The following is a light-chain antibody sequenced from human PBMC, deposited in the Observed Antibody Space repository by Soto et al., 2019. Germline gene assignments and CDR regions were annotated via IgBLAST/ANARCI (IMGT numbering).Light chain of an antibody. CDR2: GAS. CDR3: QQYGSSPPT. V-gene: IGKV3-20*01. J-gene: IGKJ2*01. CDR1: QSIISDS. Sequence: EIVLTQSPGTLSFSPGERATLSCRASQSIISDSLAWYQQKPGQAPRLLISGASSRATGIPDRFSGSGSGTYFTLTVIRLEPEDFAVFYCQQYGSSPPTFGQGTKVEIK.